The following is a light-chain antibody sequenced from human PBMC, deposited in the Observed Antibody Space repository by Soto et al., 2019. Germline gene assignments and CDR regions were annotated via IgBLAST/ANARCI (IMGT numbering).Light chain of an antibody. V-gene: IGKV1-39*01. CDR2: ATS. Sequence: DIQMTQSPSSLSASVGDSVTITCRAGQSIDNYLNWYQQKPGKAPNLLIYATSSLQSGVPSRFSGSGSGTEFTLTISSLQREDVATYYCQQFNNYPITFGQGTRLEIK. CDR1: QSIDNY. J-gene: IGKJ5*01. CDR3: QQFNNYPIT.